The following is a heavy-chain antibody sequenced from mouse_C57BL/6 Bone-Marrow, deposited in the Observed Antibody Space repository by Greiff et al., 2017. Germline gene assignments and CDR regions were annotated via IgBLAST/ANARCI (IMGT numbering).Heavy chain of an antibody. CDR3: ARRGYGNYFYWYFDV. CDR2: IDPEDGET. CDR1: VFNIKDYY. D-gene: IGHD2-10*02. J-gene: IGHJ1*03. Sequence: VQLKESGAELVKPGASVELSCTASVFNIKDYYMHWVTQRTEQGLEWIGRIDPEDGETKYAPKFQGKATITADTSSNTAYLQLSSLTSEDTAVYYCARRGYGNYFYWYFDVWGTGTTVTVSS. V-gene: IGHV14-2*01.